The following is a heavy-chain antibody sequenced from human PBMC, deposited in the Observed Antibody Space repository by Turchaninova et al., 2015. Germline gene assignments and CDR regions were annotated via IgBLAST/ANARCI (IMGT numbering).Heavy chain of an antibody. CDR2: IIPILGIA. CDR3: ARNDYGDYGSLDY. Sequence: QVQLVQSGAEVKKPGSSVKVPCKASGGTFSSYAISWVRQAPGQGLEWMGRIIPILGIANYAQKFQGRVTITADKSTSTAYMELSSLRSEDTAVYYCARNDYGDYGSLDYWGQGTLVTVSS. D-gene: IGHD4-17*01. V-gene: IGHV1-69*04. J-gene: IGHJ4*02. CDR1: GGTFSSYA.